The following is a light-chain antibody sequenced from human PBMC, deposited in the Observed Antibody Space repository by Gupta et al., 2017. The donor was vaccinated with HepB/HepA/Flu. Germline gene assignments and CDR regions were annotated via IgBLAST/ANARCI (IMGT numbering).Light chain of an antibody. CDR3: QRYDNLPIT. J-gene: IGKJ5*01. CDR1: QDISNY. V-gene: IGKV1-33*01. CDR2: DAS. Sequence: DIQMTQSPSSLSASVGDRVTITCQASQDISNYLNWYQQKPGKAPKLLIYDASNLETGVPSRFSGSGSGTDFTFTISILHPEDIATYYCQRYDNLPITFGQGTRLEIK.